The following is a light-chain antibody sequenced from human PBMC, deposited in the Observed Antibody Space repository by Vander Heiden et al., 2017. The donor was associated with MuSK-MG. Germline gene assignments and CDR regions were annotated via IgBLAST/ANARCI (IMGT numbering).Light chain of an antibody. Sequence: AIRLTQSPSSFSASTGDRVTITCRASQGISSYLAWYQQKPGKAPKLLIYAASTLLSGVPSRFSGSGSGTGFTLTIRCLQSEDFATYYCLQDDSYPWTFGEGTKVESK. CDR1: QGISSY. V-gene: IGKV1-8*01. CDR2: AAS. J-gene: IGKJ1*01. CDR3: LQDDSYPWT.